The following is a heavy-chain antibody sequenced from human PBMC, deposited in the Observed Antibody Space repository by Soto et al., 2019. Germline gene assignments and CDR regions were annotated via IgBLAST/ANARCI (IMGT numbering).Heavy chain of an antibody. CDR2: IYYSGST. CDR1: GGSISSGGYY. CDR3: ARARRAAAGARFDT. D-gene: IGHD6-13*01. V-gene: IGHV4-31*03. J-gene: IGHJ5*02. Sequence: SETLSLTCTVSGGSISSGGYYWSWIRQHPGKGLEWIGYIYYSGSTYYNPSLKSRVTISVDTSKNQFSLKLSSVTAADTAVYYCARARRAAAGARFDTWGQGTLVTVSS.